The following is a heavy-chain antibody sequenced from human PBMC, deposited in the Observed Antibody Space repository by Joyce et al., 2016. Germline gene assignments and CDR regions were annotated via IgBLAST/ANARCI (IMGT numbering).Heavy chain of an antibody. Sequence: QVQLVQSGAEVKKPGASVKVSCKASGYTFTGYYMHWVRQAPGQGMEWMGWINPNRGGTNYAKKFQGRVTMTRDTSISTAYMELSRLRSDDTAVYYCARQAYYYDSSLGYWGQGTLVTVSS. CDR3: ARQAYYYDSSLGY. J-gene: IGHJ4*02. CDR1: GYTFTGYY. D-gene: IGHD3-22*01. CDR2: INPNRGGT. V-gene: IGHV1-2*02.